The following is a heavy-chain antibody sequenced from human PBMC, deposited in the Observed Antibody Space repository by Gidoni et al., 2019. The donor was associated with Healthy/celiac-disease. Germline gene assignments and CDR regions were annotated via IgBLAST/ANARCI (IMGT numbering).Heavy chain of an antibody. CDR1: GFTFDDYA. J-gene: IGHJ4*02. Sequence: EVQLVESGGGLVQPGRSLRLSCAASGFTFDDYAMHWVRQAPGKGLEWVSGISWNSGSIGYADSVKGRFTISRDNAKNSLYLQMNSLRAEDTALYYCAKVGDRYSSSFLDYWGQGTLVTVSS. CDR3: AKVGDRYSSSFLDY. V-gene: IGHV3-9*01. CDR2: ISWNSGSI. D-gene: IGHD6-13*01.